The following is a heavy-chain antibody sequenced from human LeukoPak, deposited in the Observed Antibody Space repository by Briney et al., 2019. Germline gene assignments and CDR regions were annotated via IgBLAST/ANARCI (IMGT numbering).Heavy chain of an antibody. V-gene: IGHV4-59*08. CDR1: GGSISSYY. CDR3: ARHVPPSRSSSWYFDFDY. CDR2: IYYSGST. J-gene: IGHJ4*02. D-gene: IGHD6-13*01. Sequence: SETLPLTCTVSGGSISSYYWSWIRQPPGKGLEWIGYIYYSGSTNYNPSLKSRVTISVDTSKNQFSLKLSSVTAADTAVYYCARHVPPSRSSSWYFDFDYWGQGTPVTVSS.